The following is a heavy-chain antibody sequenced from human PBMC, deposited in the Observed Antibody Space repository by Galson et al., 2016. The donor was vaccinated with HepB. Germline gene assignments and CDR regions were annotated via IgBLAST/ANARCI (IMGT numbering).Heavy chain of an antibody. V-gene: IGHV3-64D*06. D-gene: IGHD1-1*01. CDR2: ISDNGGST. CDR3: VKDRGWGYTLNAFDI. Sequence: SLRLSCAASGFTFSSCAMHWVRQAPGKGLESVSAISDNGGSTYYADSVKGRFTISRDNSKNTLYLRMSSLRAEDTAVYYCVKDRGWGYTLNAFDIWGQGTMVTVSS. CDR1: GFTFSSCA. J-gene: IGHJ3*02.